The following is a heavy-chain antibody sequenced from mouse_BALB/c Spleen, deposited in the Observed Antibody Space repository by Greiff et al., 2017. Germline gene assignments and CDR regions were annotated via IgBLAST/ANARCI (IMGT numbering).Heavy chain of an antibody. D-gene: IGHD1-1*01. V-gene: IGHV1-7*01. Sequence: QVQLQQSGAELAKPGASVKMSCKASGYTFTSYWMHWVKQRPGQGLEWIGYINPSTGYTEYNQKFKDKATLTADKSSSTAYMQLSSLTSEDSAVYYCARGDYGDWFAYWGQGTLVTVSA. CDR1: GYTFTSYW. CDR3: ARGDYGDWFAY. CDR2: INPSTGYT. J-gene: IGHJ3*01.